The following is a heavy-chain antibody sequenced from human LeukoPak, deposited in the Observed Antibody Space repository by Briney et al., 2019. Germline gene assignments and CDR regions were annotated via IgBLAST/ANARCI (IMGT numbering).Heavy chain of an antibody. CDR2: ISAYNGNT. D-gene: IGHD3-10*01. Sequence: GASVKVSCKASGYTFTSYGISWVRQAPGQGLEGRGWISAYNGNTNYAQKLEGRVTMTTDNSPSTAYIELRSLRSEDTAVYYCAGFELVRGVIITVYWGQGTLVTVSS. J-gene: IGHJ4*02. V-gene: IGHV1-18*01. CDR1: GYTFTSYG. CDR3: AGFELVRGVIITVY.